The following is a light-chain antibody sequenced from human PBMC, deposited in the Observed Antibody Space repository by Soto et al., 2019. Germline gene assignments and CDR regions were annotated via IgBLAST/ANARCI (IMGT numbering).Light chain of an antibody. J-gene: IGKJ5*01. V-gene: IGKV1-39*01. CDR3: QQSYSTPIT. CDR1: QSISSY. CDR2: AAS. Sequence: DIELTQSPSSLSSSLGDRVTITCRASQSISSYLTWYKQKPGKAPKLLIYAASSLQSGVPSRFSGSGSGTDFTLTISSLQPEDFETYYCQQSYSTPITFGQGTRLEIK.